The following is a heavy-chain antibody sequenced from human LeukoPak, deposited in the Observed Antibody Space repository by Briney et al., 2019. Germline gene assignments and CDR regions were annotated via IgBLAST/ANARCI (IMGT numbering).Heavy chain of an antibody. Sequence: GGSLRLSCAASGFTFSSYAMSWVRQAPGKGLEWVSAISGSGGSTYYADSVKGRFTISRDNSKNTLYLQMNSLRVEDTAVYYCAKGHDASGSYGYFDYWGQGTLVTVSS. V-gene: IGHV3-23*01. CDR3: AKGHDASGSYGYFDY. D-gene: IGHD3-10*01. CDR2: ISGSGGST. CDR1: GFTFSSYA. J-gene: IGHJ4*02.